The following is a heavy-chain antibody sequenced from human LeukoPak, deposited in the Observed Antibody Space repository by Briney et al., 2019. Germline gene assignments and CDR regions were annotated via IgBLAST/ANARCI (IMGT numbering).Heavy chain of an antibody. D-gene: IGHD5-24*01. CDR3: ARVLRGHFDF. CDR2: SYHTGST. CDR1: GDSMTSSSYS. Sequence: SQTLSLTCTVSGDSMTSSSYSWSWIRQPAGKGLEWIGRSYHTGSTNYNPSLSSRATISVDTSKNQFSLKLTSVTASDTAVCYCARVLRGHFDFWGQGTLVTVSS. V-gene: IGHV4-61*02. J-gene: IGHJ4*02.